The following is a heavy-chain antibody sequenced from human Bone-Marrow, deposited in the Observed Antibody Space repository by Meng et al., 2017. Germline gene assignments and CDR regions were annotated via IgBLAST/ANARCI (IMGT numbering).Heavy chain of an antibody. CDR2: IYYSGST. V-gene: IGHV4-39*07. CDR1: GGSISSSSYY. J-gene: IGHJ4*02. D-gene: IGHD1-1*01. CDR3: AGEFLWNGFYFDS. Sequence: SETLSLTCTVSGGSISSSSYYWGWIRQPPGKGLEWIGSIYYSGSTYYNPSLKSRVTISVDTSKNQFSLKLTSVTAADTAVYYCAGEFLWNGFYFDSWGQGTLVTVSS.